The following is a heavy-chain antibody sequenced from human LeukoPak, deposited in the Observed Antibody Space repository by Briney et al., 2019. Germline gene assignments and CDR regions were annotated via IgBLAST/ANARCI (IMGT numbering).Heavy chain of an antibody. Sequence: SETLSLTCIVSGGSISGYYWSWIRQPPGKGLEWIGYIHYSGGPNYNPSLKSRVTLSVDTSKNQLSLNLYSVTAADTAVYFCARARSAIYAFDFWGQGILVIVSS. D-gene: IGHD2-2*02. V-gene: IGHV4-59*01. CDR3: ARARSAIYAFDF. CDR2: IHYSGGP. J-gene: IGHJ4*02. CDR1: GGSISGYY.